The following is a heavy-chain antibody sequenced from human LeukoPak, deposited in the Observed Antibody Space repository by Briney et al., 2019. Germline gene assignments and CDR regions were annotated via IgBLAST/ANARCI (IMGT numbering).Heavy chain of an antibody. CDR1: GFTFDDYA. CDR2: ISWNSGSI. CDR3: AKAPSGGGYYDSSGYYEELDYGMDV. V-gene: IGHV3-9*01. J-gene: IGHJ6*02. Sequence: GGSLRLSCAASGFTFDDYAMHWVRQAPGKGLEWVSGISWNSGSIGYADSVKGRFTISGDNAKNSLYLQMNSLRAEDTALYYCAKAPSGGGYYDSSGYYEELDYGMDVWGQGTTVTVSS. D-gene: IGHD3-22*01.